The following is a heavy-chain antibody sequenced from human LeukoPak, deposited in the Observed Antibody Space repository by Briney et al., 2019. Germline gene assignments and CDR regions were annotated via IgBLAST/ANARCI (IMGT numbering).Heavy chain of an antibody. D-gene: IGHD5-24*01. CDR2: INHSGST. CDR1: GGSFSGYY. V-gene: IGHV4-34*01. Sequence: SETLSLTCAVYGGSFSGYYWSWIRQPPGKGLEWIGEINHSGSTNYNPSLKSRLTISVDTSKNQFSLKLNSLTAADTAVYYCAREARGMATNAHDTFDIWGQGTMVTVSS. CDR3: AREARGMATNAHDTFDI. J-gene: IGHJ3*02.